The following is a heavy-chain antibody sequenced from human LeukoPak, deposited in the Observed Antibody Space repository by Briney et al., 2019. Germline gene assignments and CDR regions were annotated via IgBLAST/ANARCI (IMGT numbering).Heavy chain of an antibody. Sequence: QTGGSLRLSCAASGFTFSSYWMHWVRHAPGKGLVWVSRINSDGSSTSYADSVKGRFTISRDNAKNTLYLQMNSLRAEDTAVYYCARGGIAARRNFAYWGQGTLVTVSS. CDR3: ARGGIAARRNFAY. J-gene: IGHJ4*02. CDR1: GFTFSSYW. CDR2: INSDGSST. D-gene: IGHD6-6*01. V-gene: IGHV3-74*01.